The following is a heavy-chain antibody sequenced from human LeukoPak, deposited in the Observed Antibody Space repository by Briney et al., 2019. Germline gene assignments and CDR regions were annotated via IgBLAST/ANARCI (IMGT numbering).Heavy chain of an antibody. D-gene: IGHD6-19*01. J-gene: IGHJ3*02. Sequence: PGGSLRLSCGASGFTFSSYAMSWVRQAPGKGLEWVSAISGSGGRTYYADSVKGRFTISRDNSKNTLFLQMSSLRAEDTAIYYCAKYGGGSSGTTDAFDIWGQGTMVTVSS. CDR1: GFTFSSYA. CDR3: AKYGGGSSGTTDAFDI. V-gene: IGHV3-23*01. CDR2: ISGSGGRT.